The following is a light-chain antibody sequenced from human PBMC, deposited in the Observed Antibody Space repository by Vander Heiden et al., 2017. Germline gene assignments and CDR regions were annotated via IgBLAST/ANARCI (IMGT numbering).Light chain of an antibody. V-gene: IGKV3-20*01. CDR2: LSS. J-gene: IGKJ1*01. CDR1: QRVSSSY. CDR3: QQATSAPWT. Sequence: DIVLTQSPGSLSLSPGERATLSCRASQRVSSSYLAWYQQKPGQAPRLLIYLSSNRETGIPDRFSGSGSGTDFTLTISRLEPEDFAVYYCQQATSAPWTFGQGTKVEI.